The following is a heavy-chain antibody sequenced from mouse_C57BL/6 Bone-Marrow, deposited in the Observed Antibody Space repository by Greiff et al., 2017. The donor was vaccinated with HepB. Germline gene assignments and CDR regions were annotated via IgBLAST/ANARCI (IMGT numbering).Heavy chain of an antibody. D-gene: IGHD2-9*01. Sequence: QVQLQQSGAELVKPGASVKLSCKASGYTFTSYWMQWVKQRPGQGLEWIGEIDPSDSYTNYNQKFKGKATLTVDTSSSTAYMQLSSLTSEDSAVYYCARCLLWLRRYYFDYWGQGTTLTVSS. CDR1: GYTFTSYW. J-gene: IGHJ2*01. CDR3: ARCLLWLRRYYFDY. V-gene: IGHV1-50*01. CDR2: IDPSDSYT.